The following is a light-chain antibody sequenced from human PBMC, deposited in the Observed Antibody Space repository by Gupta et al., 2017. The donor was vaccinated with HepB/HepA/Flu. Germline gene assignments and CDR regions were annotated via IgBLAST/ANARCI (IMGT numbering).Light chain of an antibody. CDR2: RNN. Sequence: QSVLTQPPSASGTPGQRVTISCSGSSSNIGSNYVYWYQQLPGTAPKLLIYRNNQRHSGVPDRFSGSKSGTSGSLAISGLRPEDEADYYCAAWDDSLTSWVFGGGTRLTVL. J-gene: IGLJ3*02. V-gene: IGLV1-47*01. CDR3: AAWDDSLTSWV. CDR1: SSNIGSNY.